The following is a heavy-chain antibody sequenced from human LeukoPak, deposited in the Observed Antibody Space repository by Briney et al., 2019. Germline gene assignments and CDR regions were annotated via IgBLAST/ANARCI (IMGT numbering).Heavy chain of an antibody. CDR3: AQDIRPGWTGSWIDH. CDR2: ISSSSSYI. J-gene: IGHJ4*02. Sequence: GGSLRLSCAASGFTFSSYSMNWVRQAPGKGLEWVSSISSSSSYIYYADSVKGRFTISRDNSKNTLYLQMNSLRTEDTALYYCAQDIRPGWTGSWIDHWGQGTLVTVSS. D-gene: IGHD1-26*01. V-gene: IGHV3-21*04. CDR1: GFTFSSYS.